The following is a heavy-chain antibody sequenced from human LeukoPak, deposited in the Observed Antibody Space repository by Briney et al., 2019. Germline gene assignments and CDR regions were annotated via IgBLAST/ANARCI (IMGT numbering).Heavy chain of an antibody. CDR3: ARDASGSFYDY. V-gene: IGHV3-7*01. D-gene: IGHD1-26*01. CDR2: IKQDESEK. J-gene: IGHJ4*02. Sequence: GGSLRLSCAASGFTFSSYWMSWVRQAPGKGLEWVANIKQDESEKYYVDSVKGRFTISRDNAKNSLYLQMVSLRAEDTAMYYCARDASGSFYDYWGQGTLVTVSS. CDR1: GFTFSSYW.